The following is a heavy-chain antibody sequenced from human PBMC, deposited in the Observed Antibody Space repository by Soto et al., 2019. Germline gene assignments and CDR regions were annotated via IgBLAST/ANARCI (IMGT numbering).Heavy chain of an antibody. Sequence: SETLSLTCTVSGGSISSGGYYWSWIRQHPGKGLEWIGYIYYSGSTYYNPSLKSRVTISVDTSKNQFSLKLSSVTAADTAVYYCARDIGAIAAAGEYKWFDPWGQGTLVTSPQ. CDR3: ARDIGAIAAAGEYKWFDP. J-gene: IGHJ5*02. CDR2: IYYSGST. CDR1: GGSISSGGYY. V-gene: IGHV4-31*03. D-gene: IGHD6-13*01.